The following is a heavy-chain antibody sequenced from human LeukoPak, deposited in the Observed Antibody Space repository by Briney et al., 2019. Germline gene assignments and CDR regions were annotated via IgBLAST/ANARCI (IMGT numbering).Heavy chain of an antibody. V-gene: IGHV3-48*04. Sequence: QTGGSLRLSCAASGFTFSSYSMNWVRQAPGKGLEWVSYISSSSSTIYYADSVKGRFTISRDNAKNSLYLQMNSLRAEDTAVYYCARGYGYGWFDPWGQGTLVTVSS. CDR1: GFTFSSYS. D-gene: IGHD5-12*01. J-gene: IGHJ5*02. CDR2: ISSSSSTI. CDR3: ARGYGYGWFDP.